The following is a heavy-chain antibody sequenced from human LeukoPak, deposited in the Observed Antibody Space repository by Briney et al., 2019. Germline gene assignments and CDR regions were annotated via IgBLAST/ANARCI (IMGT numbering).Heavy chain of an antibody. V-gene: IGHV4-4*07. Sequence: TSETLSLTCTVSGGSISGHYWSWIRQPAGKGLEHIGRIYSSGSANYNPSLKSRVTISVDTSKNQFSLKLSSVTAADTAVYYCARDVWGAVAGPDYWGQGTLVTVSS. CDR3: ARDVWGAVAGPDY. CDR1: GGSISGHY. D-gene: IGHD6-19*01. CDR2: IYSSGSA. J-gene: IGHJ4*02.